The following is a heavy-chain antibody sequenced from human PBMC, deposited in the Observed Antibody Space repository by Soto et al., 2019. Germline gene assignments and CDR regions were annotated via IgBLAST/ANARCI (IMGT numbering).Heavy chain of an antibody. CDR1: GFTFSSYA. V-gene: IGHV3-30-3*01. Sequence: RRLSCAASGFTFSSYAMHWVRQAPGKGLEWVAVISYDGSNKYYADSVKGRFTISRDNSKNTLYLQMNSLRAEDTAVYYCARDNWNYVSAFDIWGQGTMVTASS. CDR2: ISYDGSNK. CDR3: ARDNWNYVSAFDI. D-gene: IGHD1-7*01. J-gene: IGHJ3*02.